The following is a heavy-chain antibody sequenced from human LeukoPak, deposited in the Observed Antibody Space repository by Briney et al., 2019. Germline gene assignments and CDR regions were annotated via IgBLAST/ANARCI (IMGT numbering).Heavy chain of an antibody. V-gene: IGHV1-46*01. CDR3: AIMHGYYDGTGYWVQ. Sequence: RASVKVSCKASGYTFTSYYMHWVRQAPGQGLEWMGIINPSGGSTSYAQKFQGRVTMTRDTSTSTVYMELSSLRSEDTAVYYCAIMHGYYDGTGYWVQWGQGTLVTVSS. D-gene: IGHD3-22*01. CDR2: INPSGGST. J-gene: IGHJ1*01. CDR1: GYTFTSYY.